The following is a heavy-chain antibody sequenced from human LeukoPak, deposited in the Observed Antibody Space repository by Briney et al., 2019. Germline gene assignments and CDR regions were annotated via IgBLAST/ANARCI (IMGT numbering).Heavy chain of an antibody. J-gene: IGHJ4*02. CDR1: GFTFSSYW. Sequence: QPGGSLRLSCAVSGFTFSSYWMSWVRQAPGKGLEWVANIKQDGSEKYYVDSVKGRFTIYRDNAKNSLYLQMNSLRAEDTAVYYCARGYWQLGYWGQGTLVTVSS. D-gene: IGHD1-26*01. V-gene: IGHV3-7*01. CDR3: ARGYWQLGY. CDR2: IKQDGSEK.